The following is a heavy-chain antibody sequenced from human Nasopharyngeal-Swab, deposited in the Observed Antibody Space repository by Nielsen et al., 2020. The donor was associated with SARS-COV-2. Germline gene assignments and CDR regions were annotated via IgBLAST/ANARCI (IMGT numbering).Heavy chain of an antibody. CDR3: ARETPGDQFYGMDV. CDR2: ISFDGSKK. D-gene: IGHD7-27*01. V-gene: IGHV3-30*03. CDR1: GFTFNSHG. J-gene: IGHJ6*02. Sequence: GESLKISCAASGFTFNSHGMHWVRQAPGKGLEWVAVISFDGSKKYYADSVKGRFTISRDNSKNTLYLQMNSLRAEDTAVYYCARETPGDQFYGMDVWGQGTTVTVSS.